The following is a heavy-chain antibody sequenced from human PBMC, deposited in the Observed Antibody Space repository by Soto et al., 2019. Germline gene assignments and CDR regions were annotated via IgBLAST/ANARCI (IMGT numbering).Heavy chain of an antibody. CDR2: INAGNGNT. D-gene: IGHD6-25*01. V-gene: IGHV1-3*01. Sequence: ASVKVSCKASGYTFTGFPIHWVRQAPGQRLEWMGRINAGNGNTKFSQKFQDRVTITRDTSASTAYMELSSLRSEDTAVYYCAKEFRDRSGWHPSHYYYGLDVWGQGTTVTVSS. CDR1: GYTFTGFP. CDR3: AKEFRDRSGWHPSHYYYGLDV. J-gene: IGHJ6*02.